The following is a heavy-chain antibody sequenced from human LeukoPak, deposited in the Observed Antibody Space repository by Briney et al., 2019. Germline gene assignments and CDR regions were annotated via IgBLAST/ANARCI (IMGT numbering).Heavy chain of an antibody. Sequence: SETLSLTCAVSGGSIDSGGYHWNWIRQSPGKGLECIGRIKATGSTTYNPSLKGRVTILLDKPKNQFSLTLTSVTAADTAVYYCARGFGYGSGDYSWFDSWGQGTLVSVSS. CDR2: IKATGST. J-gene: IGHJ5*01. V-gene: IGHV4-61*02. CDR1: GGSIDSGGYH. CDR3: ARGFGYGSGDYSWFDS. D-gene: IGHD3-10*01.